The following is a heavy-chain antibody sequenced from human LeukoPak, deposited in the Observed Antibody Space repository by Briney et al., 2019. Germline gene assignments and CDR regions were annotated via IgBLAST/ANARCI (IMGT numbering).Heavy chain of an antibody. CDR2: ITSGTNII. CDR3: ARDVNWGFDH. Sequence: GGSLRLSCAASGFSFSSYSMGWVRQAPGKGLEWISYITSGTNIINYVDSVKGRFTISRDNARNSLSLQMNSLRDDDTAVYYCARDVNWGFDHWGQGTVVTVSS. V-gene: IGHV3-48*02. CDR1: GFSFSSYS. J-gene: IGHJ4*02. D-gene: IGHD7-27*01.